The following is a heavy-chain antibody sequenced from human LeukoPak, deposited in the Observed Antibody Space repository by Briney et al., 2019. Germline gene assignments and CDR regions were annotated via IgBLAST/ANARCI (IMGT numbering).Heavy chain of an antibody. CDR3: VRAPGTGDYYYYYGMDV. J-gene: IGHJ6*02. CDR2: IYYSGST. CDR1: GGSISSYY. Sequence: SETLSLTCTVSGGSISSYYWSWIRQPPGKGLEWIGNIYYSGSTNYNPSLKSRVTISVDTSKNQFPLKLGSVTAADTAVYYCVRAPGTGDYYYYYGMDVWGQGTTVTVSS. D-gene: IGHD7-27*01. V-gene: IGHV4-59*01.